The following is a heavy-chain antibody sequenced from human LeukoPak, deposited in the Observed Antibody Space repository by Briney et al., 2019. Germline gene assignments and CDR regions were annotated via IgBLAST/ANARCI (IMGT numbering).Heavy chain of an antibody. CDR2: IIPIFGTA. Sequence: SVKVSCKASGYTFTSYAISWVRQAPGQGLEWMGGIIPIFGTANYAQKFQGRVTITTDESTSTAYMELSSLRSEDTAVYYCARGLAPETHSVTRNWFDPWGQGTLVTVSS. J-gene: IGHJ5*02. D-gene: IGHD4-17*01. V-gene: IGHV1-69*05. CDR3: ARGLAPETHSVTRNWFDP. CDR1: GYTFTSYA.